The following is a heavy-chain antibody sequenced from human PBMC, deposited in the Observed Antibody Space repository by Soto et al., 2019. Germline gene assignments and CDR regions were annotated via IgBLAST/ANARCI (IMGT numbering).Heavy chain of an antibody. Sequence: SETLSLTCTVSGGSISSGGYYWSWIRQHPGKGLEWIGYIYYSGSTYYNPSLKSRVTISVDTSKNQFSLKLSSVTAADPAVYYCASADSSGWYGGAVRASDYWGQGTLVTVSS. D-gene: IGHD6-19*01. CDR1: GGSISSGGYY. J-gene: IGHJ4*02. CDR2: IYYSGST. V-gene: IGHV4-31*03. CDR3: ASADSSGWYGGAVRASDY.